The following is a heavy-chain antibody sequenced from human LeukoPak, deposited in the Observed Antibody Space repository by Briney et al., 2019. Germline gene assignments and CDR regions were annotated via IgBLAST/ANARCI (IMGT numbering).Heavy chain of an antibody. CDR3: AKVNSIAVAGTVDY. J-gene: IGHJ4*02. V-gene: IGHV3-23*01. Sequence: GALRLSCAASGFTFSSYAMSWVRQAPGKGLEWVSAISGSGGSTYYADSVKGRFTISRDNSKNTLYLQMNSLRAEDTAVYYCAKVNSIAVAGTVDYWGQGTLVTVSS. CDR2: ISGSGGST. CDR1: GFTFSSYA. D-gene: IGHD6-19*01.